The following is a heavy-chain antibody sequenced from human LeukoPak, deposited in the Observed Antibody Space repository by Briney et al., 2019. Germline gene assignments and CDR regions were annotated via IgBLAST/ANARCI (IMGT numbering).Heavy chain of an antibody. J-gene: IGHJ4*02. D-gene: IGHD2-2*01. CDR3: ARAQSYCSSTSCYDGDLEKGMNDFDY. V-gene: IGHV4-39*07. CDR1: GGSISSSSYY. Sequence: SETLSLTCIVSGGSISSSSYYWGWIRQPPGKGLEWIGSIYYSGSTYYNPSLKSRVTISVDTSKNQFSLKLSSVTAADTAVYYCARAQSYCSSTSCYDGDLEKGMNDFDYWGQGTLVTVSS. CDR2: IYYSGST.